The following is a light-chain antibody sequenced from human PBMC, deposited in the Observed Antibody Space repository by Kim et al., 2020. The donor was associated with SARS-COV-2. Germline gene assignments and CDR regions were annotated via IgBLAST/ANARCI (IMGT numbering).Light chain of an antibody. Sequence: DIQMTQSPSSLSASVADRVTITCRASQTVTTYLNWYQQKPGKAPNLLIYDASKLHDGVPSRFSGSGSGTDFTLTISSLQPEDFATYYCQQSYSKTWTVGQGTKVDSK. CDR2: DAS. V-gene: IGKV1-39*01. CDR1: QTVTTY. CDR3: QQSYSKTWT. J-gene: IGKJ1*01.